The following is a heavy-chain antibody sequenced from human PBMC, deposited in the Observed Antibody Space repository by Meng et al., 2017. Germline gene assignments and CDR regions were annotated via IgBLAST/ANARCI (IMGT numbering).Heavy chain of an antibody. V-gene: IGHV1-69*04. D-gene: IGHD6-19*01. CDR3: ARYCDPSGRSYYFDY. Sequence: LVPFKAAGPKPWYSAKAPCQASSGTFSCYAISGVRQGPVQQPAWKARIMLILGTSNYAQKFQGSLKITPTNSTCTAYMELSIMRSNDKAVYTCARYCDPSGRSYYFDYWGQGTLVTVSS. CDR2: IMLILGTS. J-gene: IGHJ4*02. CDR1: SGTFSCYA.